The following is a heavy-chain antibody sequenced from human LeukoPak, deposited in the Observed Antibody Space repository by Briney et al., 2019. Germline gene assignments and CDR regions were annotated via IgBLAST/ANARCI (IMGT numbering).Heavy chain of an antibody. Sequence: HPGGSLRLSCAASGFTFNNYAMSWVRQVPGKGLEWLSTISGSGGTTYRADSVKGRIAISRDNSKNTLFLQMDSLRAEDTAPYYCAKSVAIYFYYGLDVWGQGTTVTVSS. CDR2: ISGSGGTT. D-gene: IGHD3-3*01. CDR1: GFTFNNYA. V-gene: IGHV3-23*01. J-gene: IGHJ6*02. CDR3: AKSVAIYFYYGLDV.